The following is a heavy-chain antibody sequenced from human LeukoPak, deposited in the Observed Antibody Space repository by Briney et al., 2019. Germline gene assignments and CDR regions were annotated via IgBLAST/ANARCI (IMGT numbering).Heavy chain of an antibody. CDR1: GFTFDVYA. Sequence: PGGSLRLSCAASGFTFDVYAMHWVRQAPGKGLEWVSLISGVGGSTYYADSVKDRFTISRDNSKNSLYLQMNSLRTEDTALYYSAKEPYYDSSGYLDYWGQGTLVTVSS. CDR2: ISGVGGST. V-gene: IGHV3-43*02. J-gene: IGHJ4*02. CDR3: AKEPYYDSSGYLDY. D-gene: IGHD3-22*01.